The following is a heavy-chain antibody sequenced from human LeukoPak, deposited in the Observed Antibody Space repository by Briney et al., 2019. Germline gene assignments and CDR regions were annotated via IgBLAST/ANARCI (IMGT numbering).Heavy chain of an antibody. V-gene: IGHV4-59*08. D-gene: IGHD5-18*01. CDR3: ARRRYSFDAFDI. CDR1: GGSISSYY. CDR2: IYYSGST. J-gene: IGHJ3*02. Sequence: PSETLSLTCTVSGGSISSYYWSWIRKPPGKGLEWIGYIYYSGSTNYNPSLKSRVTISVDTSKNQFSLKLSSVTAADTAVYYCARRRYSFDAFDIWGQGTMVTVSS.